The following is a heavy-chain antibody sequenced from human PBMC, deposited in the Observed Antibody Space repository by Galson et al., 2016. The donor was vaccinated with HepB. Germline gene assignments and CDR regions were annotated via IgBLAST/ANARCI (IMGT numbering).Heavy chain of an antibody. Sequence: SLRLSCAASGFSFNKYGMSWVRQAPGKGLEWVANIKQDGSRKYYVDSVKGRFTSSRDNVKSSLYLEMSGLRAEDSAVYYCASDPFSFGFLITGHDAFHIWGQGTMVTVSS. D-gene: IGHD3-3*01. CDR3: ASDPFSFGFLITGHDAFHI. CDR2: IKQDGSRK. CDR1: GFSFNKYG. V-gene: IGHV3-7*01. J-gene: IGHJ3*02.